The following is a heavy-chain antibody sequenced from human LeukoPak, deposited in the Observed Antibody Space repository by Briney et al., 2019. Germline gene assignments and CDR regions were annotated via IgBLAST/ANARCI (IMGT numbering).Heavy chain of an antibody. Sequence: GSLRLSCAASGFTFSSYGMSWVRQAPGKGLEWIGNIFYSGSTYYSPPLKSRLTISLDTSRNQFSLRLNSVTAADTAVYYCAKSNGYGLVDIWGQGTMVTVSS. CDR1: GFTFSSYG. J-gene: IGHJ3*02. D-gene: IGHD3-10*01. V-gene: IGHV4-38-2*01. CDR2: IFYSGST. CDR3: AKSNGYGLVDI.